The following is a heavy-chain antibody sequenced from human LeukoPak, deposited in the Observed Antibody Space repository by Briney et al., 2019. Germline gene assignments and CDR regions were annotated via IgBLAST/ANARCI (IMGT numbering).Heavy chain of an antibody. V-gene: IGHV4-61*02. Sequence: SETLSLTCTVSGGSISSGSYYWNWIRQPAGKGLEWIGRIYTSGSTNYNPSLKSRVAISVDTSKNQFSLKLRSVTAADTAVYYCARGLLLIYYYMDVWGKGTTVTISS. D-gene: IGHD2-8*02. CDR3: ARGLLLIYYYMDV. CDR2: IYTSGST. J-gene: IGHJ6*03. CDR1: GGSISSGSYY.